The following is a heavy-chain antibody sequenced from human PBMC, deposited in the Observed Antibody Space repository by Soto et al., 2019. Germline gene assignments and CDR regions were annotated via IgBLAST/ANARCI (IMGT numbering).Heavy chain of an antibody. CDR2: IYHSGSA. V-gene: IGHV4-4*02. CDR1: SGSVNSSNW. Sequence: QVQLRESGPGLVKPSGTLFLTCAVSSGSVNSSNWWSWVRQPPGKGLEWIGEIYHSGSANYNPSLRSRVTMSVDKSKNQVFLQLSSVTAADTAVYYCARDPAAAGTFDYWGQGTLVTVSS. D-gene: IGHD6-13*01. J-gene: IGHJ4*02. CDR3: ARDPAAAGTFDY.